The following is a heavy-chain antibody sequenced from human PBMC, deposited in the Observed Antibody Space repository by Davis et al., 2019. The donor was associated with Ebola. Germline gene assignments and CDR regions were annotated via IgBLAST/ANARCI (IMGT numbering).Heavy chain of an antibody. J-gene: IGHJ2*01. V-gene: IGHV4-61*09. CDR1: GDSISSGSYY. Sequence: SETLSLTCTVSGDSISSGSYYWSWIRQPAGKGLEWIGHIYTRGTTNYNPSLKSRVTISGDTSKNQFSLKLTSVTAADTAVYYCARRYLRGWYFDLWGRGTLVTVSS. D-gene: IGHD3-9*01. CDR3: ARRYLRGWYFDL. CDR2: IYTRGTT.